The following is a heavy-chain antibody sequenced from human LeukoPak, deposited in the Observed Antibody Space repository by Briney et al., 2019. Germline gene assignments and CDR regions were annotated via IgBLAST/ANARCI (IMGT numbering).Heavy chain of an antibody. Sequence: PSETLSLTCTVSGGSISSSSYYWGWIRQPPGKGLEWIGYIYYSGSTYYNPSLKSRVTISVDTSKNQFSLKLSSVTAADTAVYYCARRSYYDSSGYYYDDAFDIWGQGTMVTVSS. CDR1: GGSISSSSYY. V-gene: IGHV4-30-4*08. D-gene: IGHD3-22*01. CDR2: IYYSGST. CDR3: ARRSYYDSSGYYYDDAFDI. J-gene: IGHJ3*02.